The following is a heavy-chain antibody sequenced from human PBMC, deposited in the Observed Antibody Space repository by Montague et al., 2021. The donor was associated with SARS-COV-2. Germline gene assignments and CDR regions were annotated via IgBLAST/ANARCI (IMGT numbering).Heavy chain of an antibody. CDR1: GGSFSGYY. V-gene: IGHV4-34*01. CDR3: ARGGGGSRYHRLSGTWFDP. CDR2: INHSGTT. J-gene: IGHJ5*02. Sequence: SETLSLTCAVYGGSFSGYYWSWIRQSPGKGLEWIGEINHSGTTTYNPSLKSRVIISADTSKNQFSLKTSSVTAADTAVYYCARGGGGSRYHRLSGTWFDPWGHGTLVTVSS. D-gene: IGHD3-16*02.